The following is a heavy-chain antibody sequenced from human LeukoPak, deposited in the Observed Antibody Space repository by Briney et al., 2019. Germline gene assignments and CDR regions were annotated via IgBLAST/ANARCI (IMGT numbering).Heavy chain of an antibody. CDR2: IYYSGST. Sequence: SETLSLTCTVSGGSISGSSYYWGWIRQPPGKGLEWIGSIYYSGSTYYNPSLKSRVTISVDTSKNQFSLKLSSVTAADTAVYYCAGAPYHYYDSSGYPFYFDYWGQGTLVTVSS. J-gene: IGHJ4*02. CDR3: AGAPYHYYDSSGYPFYFDY. D-gene: IGHD3-22*01. CDR1: GGSISGSSYY. V-gene: IGHV4-39*01.